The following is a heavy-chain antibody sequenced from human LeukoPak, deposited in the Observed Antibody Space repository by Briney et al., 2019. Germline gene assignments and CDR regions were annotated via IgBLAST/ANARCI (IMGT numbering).Heavy chain of an antibody. CDR1: GFTFSNYA. CDR2: ISGSGATT. CDR3: AKGPDAFGELPRFDY. V-gene: IGHV3-23*01. J-gene: IGHJ4*02. D-gene: IGHD3-10*01. Sequence: GGSLRLSCAASGFTFSNYAMSWVRQAPGKGLEWVSGISGSGATTDYVDSVKGRFTISRDNSKNTLDLQMNSLRAEDTAEYYCAKGPDAFGELPRFDYWGQGTLVTVSS.